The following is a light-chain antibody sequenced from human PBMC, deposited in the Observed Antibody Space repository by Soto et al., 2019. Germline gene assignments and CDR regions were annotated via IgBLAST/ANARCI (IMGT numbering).Light chain of an antibody. Sequence: QSALTQPASVSGSPGQSITLSCTGTSSDVGGYNYVSWYQQLPGKAPKLMIYEVSNRPSGVSNRFSGSKSGNTASLTISGLQAEDEADYHCSSYTGSSTSVFGTGTKLTVL. J-gene: IGLJ1*01. CDR3: SSYTGSSTSV. V-gene: IGLV2-14*01. CDR2: EVS. CDR1: SSDVGGYNY.